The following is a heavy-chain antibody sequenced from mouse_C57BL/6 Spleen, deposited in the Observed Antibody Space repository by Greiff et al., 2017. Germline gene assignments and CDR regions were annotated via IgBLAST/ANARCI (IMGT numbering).Heavy chain of an antibody. CDR3: ARGGYLFDY. CDR2: INPNYGTT. Sequence: LQQSGPELVKPGASVKISCKASGYSFTDYNMNWVKQSNGKSLEWIGVINPNYGTTSYNKKYKGKATLTVDTSSSTAYMQLNSLSSKDSAVYYCARGGYLFDYWGQGTTLTVSS. V-gene: IGHV1-39*01. CDR1: GYSFTDYN. J-gene: IGHJ2*01. D-gene: IGHD3-1*01.